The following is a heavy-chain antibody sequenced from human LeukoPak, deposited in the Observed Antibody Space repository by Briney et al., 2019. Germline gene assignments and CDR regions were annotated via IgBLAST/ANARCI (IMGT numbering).Heavy chain of an antibody. Sequence: GGSLRLSCAASGFTFSSYAMSWVRQAPGKGLEWVSYISSSGSTIYYADSVKGRFTISRDNAKNSLYLQMNSLRAEDTAVYYCARGFCTNGVCQDYWGQGTLVTVSS. CDR1: GFTFSSYA. CDR2: ISSSGSTI. CDR3: ARGFCTNGVCQDY. J-gene: IGHJ4*02. V-gene: IGHV3-48*04. D-gene: IGHD2-8*01.